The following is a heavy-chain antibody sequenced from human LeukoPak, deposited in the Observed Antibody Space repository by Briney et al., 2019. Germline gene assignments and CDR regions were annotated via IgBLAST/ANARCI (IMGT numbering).Heavy chain of an antibody. V-gene: IGHV4-39*07. D-gene: IGHD5-24*01. CDR1: GGSISSSSYY. CDR2: IYYSGST. J-gene: IGHJ4*02. CDR3: ARGGMATIKRYFDY. Sequence: SETLSLTCTVSGGSISSSSYYWGWIRQPPGKGLEWIGNIYYSGSTYYNPSLKSRVTISVDTSKNQFSLKLSSVTAADTAVYYCARGGMATIKRYFDYWGQGTLVTVSS.